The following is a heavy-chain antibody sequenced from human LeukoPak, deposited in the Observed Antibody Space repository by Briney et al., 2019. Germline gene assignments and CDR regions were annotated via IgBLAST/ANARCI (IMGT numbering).Heavy chain of an antibody. V-gene: IGHV3-23*01. J-gene: IGHJ4*02. Sequence: PGGSLRLSCVASGFTFTNYGMSWVRQAPGKGLEWVSSIGGSGVTTYYADSVKGWFTISRDNSKNTLSLQMNSPRGEDTALYYCAKLSSSGSDYWGQGTLVTVSS. D-gene: IGHD3-22*01. CDR2: IGGSGVTT. CDR1: GFTFTNYG. CDR3: AKLSSSGSDY.